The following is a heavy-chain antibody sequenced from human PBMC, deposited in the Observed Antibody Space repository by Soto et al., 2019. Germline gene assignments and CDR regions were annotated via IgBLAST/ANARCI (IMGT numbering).Heavy chain of an antibody. D-gene: IGHD5-12*01. CDR2: ISGSGRGSRP. CDR1: GFNFSNYA. Sequence: GGSLRLSCVESGFNFSNYAVAWVRQAPGKGLEWVSSISGSGRGSRPYYADSVQGRFTISRDHSKNTLFLQMNSLRAEDTAFYYCAKSGWLQPYFDYWGQGTLVTVSS. J-gene: IGHJ4*02. CDR3: AKSGWLQPYFDY. V-gene: IGHV3-23*01.